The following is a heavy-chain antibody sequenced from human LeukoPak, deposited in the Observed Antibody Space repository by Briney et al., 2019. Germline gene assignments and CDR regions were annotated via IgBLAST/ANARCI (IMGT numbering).Heavy chain of an antibody. J-gene: IGHJ4*02. CDR1: GFTFSSYA. CDR2: ISGSGGST. CDR3: AKDLLSAYYYDSSGYYLTGVDY. V-gene: IGHV3-23*01. Sequence: PGGSLRLSCAASGFTFSSYAMSWVRQAPGKGLEWVSAISGSGGSTYYADSVKGRFTISRDNSKNTLYLQMNSLRAEDTAVYYCAKDLLSAYYYDSSGYYLTGVDYWGQGTLVTVSS. D-gene: IGHD3-22*01.